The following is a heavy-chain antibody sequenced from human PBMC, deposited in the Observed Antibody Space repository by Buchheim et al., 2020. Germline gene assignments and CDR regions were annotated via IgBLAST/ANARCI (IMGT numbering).Heavy chain of an antibody. J-gene: IGHJ4*02. CDR2: ISSSGTTI. V-gene: IGHV3-48*03. Sequence: EVHLVESGGGLVQPGGSLRLSCAASGFTFSNYQMNWVRQAPGKGLEWVSYISSSGTTIYYADSVKGRFIISRDNAKNSLYLQMNSLRAEDTAVYYCALLGIASLNFDYWGQGIL. CDR3: ALLGIASLNFDY. CDR1: GFTFSNYQ. D-gene: IGHD6-13*01.